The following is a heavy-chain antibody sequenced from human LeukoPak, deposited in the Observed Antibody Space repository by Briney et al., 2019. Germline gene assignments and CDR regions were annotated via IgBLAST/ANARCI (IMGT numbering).Heavy chain of an antibody. CDR1: GYTFTAYY. Sequence: ASVKVSCKAPGYTFTAYYMHWVRQAPGQGLEWMGWINPNSGGTNYAQKFQGRVTMTRDTSISTAYMELSRLRSDDTAVYYCAREDIAAAGTTWYFDLWGRGTLVTVSS. J-gene: IGHJ2*01. CDR2: INPNSGGT. CDR3: AREDIAAAGTTWYFDL. D-gene: IGHD6-13*01. V-gene: IGHV1-2*02.